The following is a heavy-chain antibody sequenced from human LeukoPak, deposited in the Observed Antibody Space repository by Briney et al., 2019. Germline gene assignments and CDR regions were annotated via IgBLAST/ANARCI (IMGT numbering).Heavy chain of an antibody. V-gene: IGHV4-39*07. CDR1: GGSISSSSYY. Sequence: SETLSLTCTVSGGSISSSSYYWGWIRQPPGKGLEWIGSIYYSGSTYYNPSLKSRVTISVDTSKNQFSLKLSSVTAADTAVYYCARWVDSSGYYKYYYYYFDYWGQGTLLTVSS. CDR3: ARWVDSSGYYKYYYYYFDY. J-gene: IGHJ4*02. D-gene: IGHD3-22*01. CDR2: IYYSGST.